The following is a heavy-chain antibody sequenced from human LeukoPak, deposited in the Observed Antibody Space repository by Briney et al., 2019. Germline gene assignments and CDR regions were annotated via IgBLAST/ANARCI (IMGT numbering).Heavy chain of an antibody. J-gene: IGHJ4*02. D-gene: IGHD3-22*01. CDR1: GFTVSSNY. CDR2: IYSGGST. Sequence: GGSLRLSCAASGFTVSSNYMSWVRQAPGKGLEWVSVIYSGGSTYYADSVKGRFTISRDNSKNTLYLQMNSLRAEDTAVYYCARDGGLRYDSGGYRPGPVDYWGQGTLVTVSS. CDR3: ARDGGLRYDSGGYRPGPVDY. V-gene: IGHV3-66*01.